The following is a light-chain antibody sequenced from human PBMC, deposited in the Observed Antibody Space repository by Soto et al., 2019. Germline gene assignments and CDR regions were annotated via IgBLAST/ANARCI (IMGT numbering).Light chain of an antibody. V-gene: IGKV1-33*01. CDR3: QQYHGLPPLT. J-gene: IGKJ5*01. CDR2: HAS. CDR1: QNITNN. Sequence: DIQVTQPPSSLSASIGDRVTITCQASQNITNNLSWYQQKPGKAPNLLIYHASKLAKGVTSRFSGSGSGTDFSFIITSLQREDLATYYCQQYHGLPPLTFGQGTRLEIK.